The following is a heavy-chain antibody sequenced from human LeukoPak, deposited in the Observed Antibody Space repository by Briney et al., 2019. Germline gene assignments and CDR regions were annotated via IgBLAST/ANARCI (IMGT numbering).Heavy chain of an antibody. CDR1: GGSISSGDYY. D-gene: IGHD3-22*01. Sequence: PSETLSLTCTVSGGSISSGDYYWSWIRQPPGKGLEWIGYIYYSGSTYYNPSLKSRVTISVDTSKNQFSLKLSSVTAADTAVYYCARGGYYYDSSGYYYPSVFDYWGQGTLVTVSS. V-gene: IGHV4-30-4*08. CDR3: ARGGYYYDSSGYYYPSVFDY. CDR2: IYYSGST. J-gene: IGHJ4*02.